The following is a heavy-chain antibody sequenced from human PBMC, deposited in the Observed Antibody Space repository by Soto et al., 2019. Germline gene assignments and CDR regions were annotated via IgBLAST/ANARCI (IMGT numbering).Heavy chain of an antibody. V-gene: IGHV3-30-3*01. J-gene: IGHJ3*02. D-gene: IGHD3-22*01. CDR2: ISYDEVTK. CDR1: GFTFRAYA. CDR3: ARDLSYYDSSGNVFDI. Sequence: GGSLRLSCAASGFTFRAYALHWVRHTPGKGLEWVAVISYDEVTKYYADSVKGRFTISRDNSKNTLYLQMNNLGTEDTAVYYCARDLSYYDSSGNVFDIWGQGTKVTVS.